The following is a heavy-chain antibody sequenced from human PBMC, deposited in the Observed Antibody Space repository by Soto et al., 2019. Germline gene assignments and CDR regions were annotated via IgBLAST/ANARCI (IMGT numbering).Heavy chain of an antibody. Sequence: PGGSLRLSCAASGFTFSSYDMHWVRQATGKGLEWVSAIGTAGDPYYPGSVKGRFTISRENAKNSLYLQMNSLRAGDTAVYYCARVSRYCTNVVCYGYYYGMDVWAPGTTVTVSS. CDR1: GFTFSSYD. CDR2: IGTAGDP. V-gene: IGHV3-13*05. CDR3: ARVSRYCTNVVCYGYYYGMDV. J-gene: IGHJ6*02. D-gene: IGHD2-8*01.